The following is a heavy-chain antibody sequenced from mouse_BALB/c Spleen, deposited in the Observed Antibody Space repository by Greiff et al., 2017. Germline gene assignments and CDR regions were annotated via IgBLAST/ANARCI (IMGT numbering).Heavy chain of an antibody. CDR2: ISGGSSTI. V-gene: IGHV5-17*02. CDR1: GFTFSSFG. Sequence: EVKLMESGGGLVQPGGSRKLSCAASGFTFSSFGMHWVRQAPEKGLEWVAYISGGSSTIYYADTVKGRFTISRDNPKNTLFLQMASLRSEDTAMFYCARSYVSKPYFDVWSAGTKVTVS. J-gene: IGHJ1*01. CDR3: ARSYVSKPYFDV. D-gene: IGHD1-1*01.